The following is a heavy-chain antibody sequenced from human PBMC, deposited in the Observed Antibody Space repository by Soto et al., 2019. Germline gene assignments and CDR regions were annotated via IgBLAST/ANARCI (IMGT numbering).Heavy chain of an antibody. D-gene: IGHD2-15*01. V-gene: IGHV3-23*01. CDR1: GFTFSSYA. J-gene: IGHJ3*02. CDR3: AKDVGYCSGGSCQDAFDI. Sequence: EVQLLESGGGLVQPGGSLRLSCAASGFTFSSYAMSWVRQAPGKGLEWVSAISGSGGSTYYADSVKGRFTISRDNSKNTLYLQMNSVRAEDTAVYYCAKDVGYCSGGSCQDAFDIWGQGTMVTVSS. CDR2: ISGSGGST.